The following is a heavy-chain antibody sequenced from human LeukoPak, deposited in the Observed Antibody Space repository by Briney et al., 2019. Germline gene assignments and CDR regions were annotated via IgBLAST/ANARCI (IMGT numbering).Heavy chain of an antibody. V-gene: IGHV3-23*01. CDR3: AKSRSSSVTCYNY. CDR1: GFICNNYG. Sequence: GGSLRLSCAAAGFICNNYGMNWVRQAPGKGVGWVSGISGSGDSTFYADSVKGRFTISRDNSKNTLYLQMNSLRAEDTAVYYCAKSRSSSVTCYNYWGQGTLVTVSS. J-gene: IGHJ4*02. CDR2: ISGSGDST. D-gene: IGHD2-2*02.